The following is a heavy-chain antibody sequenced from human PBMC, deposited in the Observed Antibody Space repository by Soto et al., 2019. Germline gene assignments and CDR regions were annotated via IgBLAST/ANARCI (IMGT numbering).Heavy chain of an antibody. CDR2: ISAYNGNT. Sequence: ASVKVSCKASGYTFTSYGISWVRRAPGQGLEWMGWISAYNGNTNYAQKLQGRVTMTTDTSTSTAYMELRSLRSDDTAVYYCARDNTEWEKDAFDIWGQGTMVTVSS. D-gene: IGHD1-26*01. CDR1: GYTFTSYG. V-gene: IGHV1-18*01. J-gene: IGHJ3*02. CDR3: ARDNTEWEKDAFDI.